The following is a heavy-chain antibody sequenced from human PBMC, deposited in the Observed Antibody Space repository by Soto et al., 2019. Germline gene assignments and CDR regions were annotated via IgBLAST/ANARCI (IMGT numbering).Heavy chain of an antibody. Sequence: ASVKVSCKASGYTFTSYGISWVRQAPGQGLEWMGWISAYNGNTNYAQKLQGRVTMTTDTSTSTAYMELRSLRSDDTAVYYCARDMITFGGVILILPPNFDYWGQGTLVTFSS. CDR3: ARDMITFGGVILILPPNFDY. CDR1: GYTFTSYG. J-gene: IGHJ4*02. V-gene: IGHV1-18*01. D-gene: IGHD3-16*01. CDR2: ISAYNGNT.